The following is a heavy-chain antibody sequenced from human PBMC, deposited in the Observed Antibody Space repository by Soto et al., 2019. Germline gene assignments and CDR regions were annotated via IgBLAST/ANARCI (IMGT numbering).Heavy chain of an antibody. Sequence: EVQLVESGGGLVQPGRSLRLSCTAAGFTFGDYAMSWVRQAPGKGLEWVGFIRSKASGGTAEYAASVKGRFTFSRDDSKSIAYLQMNSLKTEDTAIYYCTRDQPITPWGQGTMVTVSS. D-gene: IGHD3-10*01. J-gene: IGHJ3*01. CDR3: TRDQPITP. CDR2: IRSKASGGTA. CDR1: GFTFGDYA. V-gene: IGHV3-49*04.